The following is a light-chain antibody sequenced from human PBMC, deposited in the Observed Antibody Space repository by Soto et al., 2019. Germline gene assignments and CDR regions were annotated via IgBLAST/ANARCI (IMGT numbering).Light chain of an antibody. CDR3: QQYGNFPWT. J-gene: IGKJ1*01. CDR1: QSVTSGD. Sequence: EIVLTQSPGTLSLSPGERATLSCRASQSVTSGDLAWYQQKPSQAPRLLMYGASRRITGVPDRFSGSGSGTDLTLTISRLQPEDFAVYYCQQYGNFPWTFGQGTKVEIK. CDR2: GAS. V-gene: IGKV3-20*01.